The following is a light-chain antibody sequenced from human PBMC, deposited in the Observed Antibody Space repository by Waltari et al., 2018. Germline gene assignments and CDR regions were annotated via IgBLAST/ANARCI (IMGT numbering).Light chain of an antibody. CDR1: SSDVGGYTY. J-gene: IGLJ3*02. V-gene: IGLV2-14*01. CDR3: SSYTSSSTWV. Sequence: QSALTQPASVSGSPGQSITISCTGTSSDVGGYTYVSWYQQYSGKVPKLMIYEVSNRPSGVSNRFSGSKSGNTASLTISGLQAEDEADYYCSSYTSSSTWVFGGGTKLTVL. CDR2: EVS.